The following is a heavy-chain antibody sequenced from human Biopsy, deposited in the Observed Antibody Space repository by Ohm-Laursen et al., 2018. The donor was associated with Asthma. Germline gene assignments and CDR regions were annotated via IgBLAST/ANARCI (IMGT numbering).Heavy chain of an antibody. D-gene: IGHD5-12*01. Sequence: SLRLSCAASGFTFSSYGMHWVRQTPGKGLEWVAVVSYDGSIKYYVDSVKGRFTISRDNSKNTLYLQMNSLGTEDTAVYYCAKRRGYSGHDNDYWGQGTLVIVSS. CDR2: VSYDGSIK. V-gene: IGHV3-30*18. CDR3: AKRRGYSGHDNDY. J-gene: IGHJ4*02. CDR1: GFTFSSYG.